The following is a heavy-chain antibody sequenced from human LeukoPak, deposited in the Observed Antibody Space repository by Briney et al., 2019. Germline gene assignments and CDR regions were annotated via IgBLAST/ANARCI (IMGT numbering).Heavy chain of an antibody. CDR2: MNPNSGNT. CDR1: GYTFTSYD. Sequence: GASVKVSCKASGYTFTSYDINWVRQATGQGLEWMGWMNPNSGNTGYAQKFQGRVTMTRNTSISTAYMELSSLRSEDTAVYYCARPRRGNIAARGTFDYWGQGTLVTVSS. V-gene: IGHV1-8*01. D-gene: IGHD6-6*01. CDR3: ARPRRGNIAARGTFDY. J-gene: IGHJ4*02.